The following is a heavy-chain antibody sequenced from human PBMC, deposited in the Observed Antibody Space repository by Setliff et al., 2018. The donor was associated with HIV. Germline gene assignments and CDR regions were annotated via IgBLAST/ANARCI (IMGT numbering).Heavy chain of an antibody. CDR2: IYYSGST. CDR3: ARGARLLAAYSDRWDYFYMAV. J-gene: IGHJ6*03. Sequence: SETLSLTCTVSAGSIRSSTYYWAWIRQPPGKGLEWIGTIYYSGSTYYNPSLKSRATISVDTSKNQFPLKLSSMTAADTAVYYCARGARLLAAYSDRWDYFYMAVWGKGTTVTSP. CDR1: AGSIRSSTYY. V-gene: IGHV4-39*06. D-gene: IGHD1-26*01.